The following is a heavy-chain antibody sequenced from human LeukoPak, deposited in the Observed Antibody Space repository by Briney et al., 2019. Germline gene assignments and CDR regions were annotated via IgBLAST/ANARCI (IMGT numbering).Heavy chain of an antibody. CDR2: IYHSGST. J-gene: IGHJ4*02. CDR1: GYSISSGYY. CDR3: ASPDY. V-gene: IGHV4-38-2*01. Sequence: SETLSLTCAVSGYSISSGYYWGWIRQPPGKGLEWIGSIYHSGSTYYNPSLKSRVTISVDTSKNQFSLKLSSVTAADTAVYYYASPDYWGQGTLVTVSS.